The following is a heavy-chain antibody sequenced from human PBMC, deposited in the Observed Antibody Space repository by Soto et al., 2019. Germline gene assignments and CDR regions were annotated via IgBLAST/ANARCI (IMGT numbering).Heavy chain of an antibody. Sequence: GGSLRLSCAASGFTFSSYAMSWVRQAPGRGLEWVSAISGDRRGTYYADSVKGRFTISRDNSKNTLNLQMNSLRAEDTAVYYCARDMSGGTYNYYYGMDVWGQGTTVTVS. CDR3: ARDMSGGTYNYYYGMDV. CDR2: ISGDRRGT. V-gene: IGHV3-23*01. J-gene: IGHJ6*02. D-gene: IGHD1-26*01. CDR1: GFTFSSYA.